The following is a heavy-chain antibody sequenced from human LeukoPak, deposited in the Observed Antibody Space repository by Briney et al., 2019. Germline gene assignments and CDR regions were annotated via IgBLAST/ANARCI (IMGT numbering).Heavy chain of an antibody. J-gene: IGHJ4*02. D-gene: IGHD2-2*01. CDR1: GFTFGSYG. Sequence: GGSLRLSCAASGFTFGSYGMHWVRQAPGKGLEWVAFIRYDGSNKYYADSVKVRFTICRDNSKNTLYLQMNSLRAEDTAVYYCAKDTKDIVVVPAASRPGALDYWGQGTLVTVSS. CDR3: AKDTKDIVVVPAASRPGALDY. V-gene: IGHV3-30*02. CDR2: IRYDGSNK.